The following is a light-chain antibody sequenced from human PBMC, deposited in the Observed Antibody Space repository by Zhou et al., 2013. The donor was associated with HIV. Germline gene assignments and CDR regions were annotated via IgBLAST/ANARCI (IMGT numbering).Light chain of an antibody. J-gene: IGKJ1*01. CDR1: QNINSW. CDR3: QQYESYSQT. V-gene: IGKV1-5*03. CDR2: KAS. Sequence: DIQMTQSPSTLSASVGDSVTITCRASQNINSWLAWYQQKPGKAPRLLIYKASTLESGVPSRFTGSGSGTEFTLTINSLQPDDFATYYCQQYESYSQTFGQGTKVDIK.